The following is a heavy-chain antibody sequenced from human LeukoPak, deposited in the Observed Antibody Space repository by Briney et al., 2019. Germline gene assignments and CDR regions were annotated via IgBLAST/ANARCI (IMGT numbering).Heavy chain of an antibody. CDR3: ARHGCLHGSTWCVGY. D-gene: IGHD6-13*01. V-gene: IGHV4-39*01. J-gene: IGHJ4*02. Sequence: PSETLSLTCSVSGGSISSSSYFWGWVRQPPGKGLEWIGSVFHSGGTYHNPSLKSRVTTSVDTSKNQFSLKLSSVTAADTAVYYCARHGCLHGSTWCVGYWGQGTLVTVSS. CDR2: VFHSGGT. CDR1: GGSISSSSYF.